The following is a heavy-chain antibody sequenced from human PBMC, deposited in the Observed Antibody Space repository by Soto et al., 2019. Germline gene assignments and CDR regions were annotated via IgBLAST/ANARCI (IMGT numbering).Heavy chain of an antibody. CDR2: INPIFGTA. CDR3: AIRTVDAFDI. CDR1: GGTFSSYA. Sequence: ASVKVSCKASGGTFSSYAISWVRQAPGQGLEWMGGINPIFGTANYAQKFQGRVTITADESTSTAYMELSSLRSEDTAVYYCAIRTVDAFDIWGQGTMVTVSS. J-gene: IGHJ3*02. V-gene: IGHV1-69*13. D-gene: IGHD2-21*02.